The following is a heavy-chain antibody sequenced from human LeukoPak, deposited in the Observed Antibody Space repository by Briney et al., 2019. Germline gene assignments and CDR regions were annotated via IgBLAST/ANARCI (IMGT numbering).Heavy chain of an antibody. CDR2: FDPEDGET. V-gene: IGHV1-24*01. CDR3: ATVAPEDYYFDY. Sequence: ASVNVSCKVSGYTLTELSMHWVRQAPGKGLGWMGGFDPEDGETIYAQKFQGRVAMTEDTSTDTAYMELSSLRSEDTAVYYCATVAPEDYYFDYWGQGTLVTVSS. CDR1: GYTLTELS. D-gene: IGHD3/OR15-3a*01. J-gene: IGHJ4*02.